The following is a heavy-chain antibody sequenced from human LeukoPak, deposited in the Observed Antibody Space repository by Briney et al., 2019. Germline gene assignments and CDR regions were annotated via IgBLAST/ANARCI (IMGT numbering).Heavy chain of an antibody. J-gene: IGHJ4*02. V-gene: IGHV3-33*01. CDR2: IWDDGGSE. Sequence: GGSLRLSCAASGFTFSNSGMHWVRQAPGKGLEWVAIIWDDGGSEYYADSVKGRFTISRDNSENTLYLQMHSLRAEDTAVYYCARDLEGVGATQGFDYWGQGTLVTVSS. CDR3: ARDLEGVGATQGFDY. D-gene: IGHD1-26*01. CDR1: GFTFSNSG.